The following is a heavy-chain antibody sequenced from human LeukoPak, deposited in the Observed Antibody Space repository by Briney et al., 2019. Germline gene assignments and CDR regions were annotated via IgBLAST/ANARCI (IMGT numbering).Heavy chain of an antibody. J-gene: IGHJ4*02. CDR3: PRLHDYGSGPSRIIDC. CDR1: GYSFNRHW. D-gene: IGHD3-10*01. V-gene: IGHV5-51*01. CDR2: IYPGDSDI. Sequence: GESLKISCKGSGYSFNRHWIVWVRQMPGQGLEWMGIIYPGDSDIRYSPSLQGQVTISADKSITTAYLQWSSLKASDTAIYYCPRLHDYGSGPSRIIDCWGQRNLVTVSP.